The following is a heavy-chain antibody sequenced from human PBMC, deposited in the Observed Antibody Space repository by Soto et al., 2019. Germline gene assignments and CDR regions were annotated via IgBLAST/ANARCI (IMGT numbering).Heavy chain of an antibody. CDR3: ARLKGAFLITTYNWFDP. Sequence: PSETLSLTCTVSGDSISTSRYYWGWIRQPPGKGLEWIGSIYYSGTTYYNPSLKSRVTISADTSKNQFSLKLSSLTAADTAFYYCARLKGAFLITTYNWFDPWGQGTLVSVSS. J-gene: IGHJ5*02. CDR1: GDSISTSRYY. V-gene: IGHV4-39*01. D-gene: IGHD3-22*01. CDR2: IYYSGTT.